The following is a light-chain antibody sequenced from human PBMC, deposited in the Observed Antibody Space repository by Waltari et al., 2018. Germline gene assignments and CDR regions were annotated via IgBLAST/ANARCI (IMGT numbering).Light chain of an antibody. CDR2: EGS. CDR3: CSYTAGSTWV. Sequence: QSALTQPASVSGSPGQSITISCTGTSSDVGSYNIVSWYQQHPGKAPKLMIYEGSKRPSGVSNRFSGSKSGNTASLTISGLQAEDEADYYCCSYTAGSTWVFGGGTKLTVL. CDR1: SSDVGSYNI. J-gene: IGLJ3*02. V-gene: IGLV2-23*01.